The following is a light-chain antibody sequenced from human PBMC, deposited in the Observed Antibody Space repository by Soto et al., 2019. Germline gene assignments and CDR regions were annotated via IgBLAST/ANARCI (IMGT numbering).Light chain of an antibody. CDR1: SSVVGSYYL. Sequence: QSALTQPASVSGSPGQSITISCTGTSSVVGSYYLVSWYQQHPGKAPKLMIYETNKRPSGVSNRFSGSKSANTASLTISGLQAEDEADYYCCSYAGSDTPVVFGGGTKLTV. CDR2: ETN. CDR3: CSYAGSDTPVV. J-gene: IGLJ2*01. V-gene: IGLV2-23*01.